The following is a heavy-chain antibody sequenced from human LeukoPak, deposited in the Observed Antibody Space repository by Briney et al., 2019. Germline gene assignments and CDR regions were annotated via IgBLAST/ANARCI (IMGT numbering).Heavy chain of an antibody. CDR3: AREGTYYYDSSGYDAFDI. CDR1: GFTFSSYS. CDR2: ISSSSSYI. D-gene: IGHD3-22*01. Sequence: KSGGSLRLSCAASGFTFSSYSMNWVRQAPGKGVAWVSSISSSSSYIYYADSVKGRFTISRDNAKNSLYLQRNSLRAEDTAVYYCAREGTYYYDSSGYDAFDIWGQGTMVTVSS. J-gene: IGHJ3*02. V-gene: IGHV3-21*01.